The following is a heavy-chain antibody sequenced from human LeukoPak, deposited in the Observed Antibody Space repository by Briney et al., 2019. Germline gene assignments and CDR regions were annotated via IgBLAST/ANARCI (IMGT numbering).Heavy chain of an antibody. J-gene: IGHJ6*02. CDR3: ARHIEMDSGSYPVYYYYGMAV. CDR2: IYPGDSDT. V-gene: IGHV5-51*01. CDR1: GYRFTSYW. D-gene: IGHD1-26*01. Sequence: GESLKISCKGSGYRFTSYWIGWVRQMPGKGLEWMGIIYPGDSDTRYSPSFQGQVTISADKSISTAYLQWSSLRASDTTMYYCARHIEMDSGSYPVYYYYGMAVWGQGTTVTVS.